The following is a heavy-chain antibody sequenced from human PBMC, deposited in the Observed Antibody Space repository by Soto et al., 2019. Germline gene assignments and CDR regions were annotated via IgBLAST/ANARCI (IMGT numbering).Heavy chain of an antibody. V-gene: IGHV3-7*03. CDR3: ARDRERFTVNGGIALGAMEV. J-gene: IGHJ6*02. D-gene: IGHD3-22*01. Sequence: GGSLRLSCAASGFTFNCYWMTWVRQAPGKGLEWVANVKPDGSATFYADSLKGRFTISRDNAKNSVSLQMDSLRADDTAVYYCARDRERFTVNGGIALGAMEVWGQGTMVTVSS. CDR2: VKPDGSAT. CDR1: GFTFNCYW.